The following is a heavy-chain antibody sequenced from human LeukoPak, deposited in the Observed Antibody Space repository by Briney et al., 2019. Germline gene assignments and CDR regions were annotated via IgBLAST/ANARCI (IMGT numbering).Heavy chain of an antibody. CDR2: IYYSGST. CDR3: ARDTFFRGSETYYYMDV. V-gene: IGHV4-39*07. D-gene: IGHD3-10*01. CDR1: GGSISSSGYY. Sequence: SETLSLTCTVSGGSISSSGYYWGWIRQPPGKRLEWIGSIYYSGSTYYNPSLKSRVTISVDTSTNQFSLKLSSVTAADTAVYYCARDTFFRGSETYYYMDVWGKGTTVTVSS. J-gene: IGHJ6*03.